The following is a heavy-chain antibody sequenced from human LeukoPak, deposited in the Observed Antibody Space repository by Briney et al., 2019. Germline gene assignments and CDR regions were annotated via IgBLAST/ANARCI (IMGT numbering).Heavy chain of an antibody. V-gene: IGHV3-30*02. J-gene: IGHJ3*02. CDR3: AKDIGAAAGHAFDI. CDR2: IRYDGSNK. CDR1: GFTFSSYG. Sequence: PGGSLRLSCAASGFTFSSYGMHWVRQAPGKGLEWVAFIRYDGSNKYYADSVKGRFTISRDNAKNSLYLQMNSLRAEDMALYYCAKDIGAAAGHAFDIWGQGTMVTVSS. D-gene: IGHD6-13*01.